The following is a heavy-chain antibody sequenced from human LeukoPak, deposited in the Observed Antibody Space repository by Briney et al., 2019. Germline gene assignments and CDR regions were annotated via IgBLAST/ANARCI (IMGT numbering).Heavy chain of an antibody. Sequence: SQTLSLTCTVSGGSISSGGYYWSWIRQHPGKGLEWIGYIYYSGSTYYNPSLKRRVTISVDTSKIQFSLKLSSVTAADTAVYYCARADGKQDTFNIWGQGTMVTISS. D-gene: IGHD4-17*01. J-gene: IGHJ3*02. V-gene: IGHV4-31*03. CDR1: GGSISSGGYY. CDR2: IYYSGST. CDR3: ARADGKQDTFNI.